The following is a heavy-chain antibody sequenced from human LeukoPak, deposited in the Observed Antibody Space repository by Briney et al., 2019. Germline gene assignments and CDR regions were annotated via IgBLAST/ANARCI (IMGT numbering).Heavy chain of an antibody. CDR3: ARDRSYRPED. Sequence: GGSLRLSCAASGFTFSSYWMHWVRQAPGKGLVWASRIIGDGSSASYADSVKGRFTISRDNAKNTLYLQMNSLRAEDTAVYYCARDRSYRPEDWGQGTLVTVSS. D-gene: IGHD3-16*02. CDR1: GFTFSSYW. J-gene: IGHJ4*02. CDR2: IIGDGSSA. V-gene: IGHV3-74*01.